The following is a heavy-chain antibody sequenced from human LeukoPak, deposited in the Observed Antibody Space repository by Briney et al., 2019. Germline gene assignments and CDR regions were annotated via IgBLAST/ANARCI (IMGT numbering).Heavy chain of an antibody. J-gene: IGHJ6*02. CDR3: AREDYYGSGIGYCYYGMDV. D-gene: IGHD3-10*01. CDR1: GFTFSSYA. V-gene: IGHV3-64*01. Sequence: GGSLRLSCAASGFTFSSYAMHWVRQAPGKGLEYVSAISSNGGSTYYANSVKGRFTISRDNSKNTLYLQMGSLRAEDMAVYYCAREDYYGSGIGYCYYGMDVWGQGTTVTVSS. CDR2: ISSNGGST.